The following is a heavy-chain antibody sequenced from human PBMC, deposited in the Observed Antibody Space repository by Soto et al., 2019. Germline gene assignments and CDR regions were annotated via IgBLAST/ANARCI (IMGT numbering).Heavy chain of an antibody. CDR1: GYTFTSYA. D-gene: IGHD2-15*01. Sequence: EASVKVSCKASGYTFTSYAMHWVRQAPGQRLEWMGWINAGNGNTKYSQKFQGRVTITRDTSASTAYMELSSLGSEDTAVYYCARDIRPAGYCSGGSCYSYYYWGQGTLVTVSS. CDR3: ARDIRPAGYCSGGSCYSYYY. J-gene: IGHJ4*02. CDR2: INAGNGNT. V-gene: IGHV1-3*01.